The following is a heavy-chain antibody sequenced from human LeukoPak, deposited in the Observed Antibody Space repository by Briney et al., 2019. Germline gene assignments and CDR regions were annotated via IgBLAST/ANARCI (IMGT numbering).Heavy chain of an antibody. Sequence: ASVKVSCKVSGYTLTELSMHWVRQAPGQGLEWMGRINPNSGGTNYAQKFQGRVTMTRDTSISTAYMELSRLRSDDTAVYYCARTAARRFDYWGQGTLVTVSS. J-gene: IGHJ4*02. CDR2: INPNSGGT. V-gene: IGHV1-2*06. D-gene: IGHD6-6*01. CDR3: ARTAARRFDY. CDR1: GYTLTELS.